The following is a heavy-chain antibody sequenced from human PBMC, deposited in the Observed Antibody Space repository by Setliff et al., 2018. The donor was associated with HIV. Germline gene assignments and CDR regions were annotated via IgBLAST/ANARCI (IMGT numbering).Heavy chain of an antibody. CDR3: ARDGEYQVLHYYYSGMDV. CDR1: GYTFTRYG. J-gene: IGHJ6*02. CDR2: ISANNGNT. V-gene: IGHV1-18*01. Sequence: GASVKVSCKASGYTFTRYGISWVRQAPGQGLEWMGWISANNGNTKYAQRLQGRVTMTQDTSTSTAYMDLRGLRSDDTGVYFCARDGEYQVLHYYYSGMDVWGQGTTVTVSS. D-gene: IGHD2-2*01.